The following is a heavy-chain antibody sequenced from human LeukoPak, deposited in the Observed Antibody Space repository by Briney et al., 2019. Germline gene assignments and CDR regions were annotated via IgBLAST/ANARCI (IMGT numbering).Heavy chain of an antibody. CDR3: ARGNAPDIVVVPAAIGYYMDV. J-gene: IGHJ6*03. D-gene: IGHD2-2*01. V-gene: IGHV4-34*01. CDR2: INHSGST. Sequence: SETLSLTCAVYGGSFSGYYWSWIRQPPGKGLEWIGEINHSGSTNYNPSLKSRVTISVDTSKNQFSLKLSSVTAADTAVYYCARGNAPDIVVVPAAIGYYMDVWGKGTTVTVSS. CDR1: GGSFSGYY.